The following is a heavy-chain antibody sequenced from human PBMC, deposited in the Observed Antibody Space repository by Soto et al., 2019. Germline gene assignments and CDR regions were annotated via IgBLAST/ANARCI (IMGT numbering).Heavy chain of an antibody. V-gene: IGHV4-39*01. CDR2: IYYSGST. Sequence: QLQLQESGPGLVKPSETLSLTCTVSGGSISSSSYYWGWIRQPPGKGLEWIGSIYYSGSTYYNPSLKSRVTISVDPSTNQFSLKLSSVTAADTAVYYCARLPAYYDRSGRSFFDYWGQGTLVTVSS. CDR3: ARLPAYYDRSGRSFFDY. J-gene: IGHJ4*02. CDR1: GGSISSSSYY. D-gene: IGHD3-22*01.